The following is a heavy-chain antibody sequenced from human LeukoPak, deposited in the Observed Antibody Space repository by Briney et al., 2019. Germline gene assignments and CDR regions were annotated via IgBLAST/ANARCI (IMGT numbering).Heavy chain of an antibody. D-gene: IGHD2-21*02. V-gene: IGHV1-58*01. Sequence: GASVKVSCKASGFTFTSSAVQWVRQARGQRLEWIGWIVVGSGNTNYAQKFQERVTITRDMSTSTACMELSSLGSEDTAVYYCAAGGVVVVTAIGEVLKSWFDPWGQGTLVTVSS. CDR3: AAGGVVVVTAIGEVLKSWFDP. J-gene: IGHJ5*02. CDR1: GFTFTSSA. CDR2: IVVGSGNT.